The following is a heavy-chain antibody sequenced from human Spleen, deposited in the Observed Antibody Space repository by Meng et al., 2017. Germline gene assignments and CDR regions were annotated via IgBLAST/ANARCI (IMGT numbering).Heavy chain of an antibody. CDR2: INHSGST. CDR3: ARGRGIAVAGTFRYYYGMDV. V-gene: IGHV4-39*07. J-gene: IGHJ6*02. CDR1: GGSISSSSYF. Sequence: SETLSLTCTVSGGSISSSSYFWGWIRQPPGKGLEWIGEINHSGSTNYNQSLKSRVTISVDTSKNQFSLKLSSVTAADTAVYYCARGRGIAVAGTFRYYYGMDVWGQGTTVTVSS. D-gene: IGHD6-19*01.